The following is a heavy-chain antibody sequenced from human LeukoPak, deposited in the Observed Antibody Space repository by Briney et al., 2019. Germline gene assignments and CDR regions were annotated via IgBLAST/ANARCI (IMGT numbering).Heavy chain of an antibody. CDR3: AGRAQTTGWSFDY. CDR1: GGSITSYH. Sequence: SGTLSLTCFVSGGSITSYHWSWIRQPAGKGLEWIGQIHTSGSTNYNPSLKSRVAMSIGTSKDQFSLELSSVTAADTSVYYCAGRAQTTGWSFDYWGQGALVAVSS. J-gene: IGHJ4*02. V-gene: IGHV4-4*07. CDR2: IHTSGST. D-gene: IGHD6-19*01.